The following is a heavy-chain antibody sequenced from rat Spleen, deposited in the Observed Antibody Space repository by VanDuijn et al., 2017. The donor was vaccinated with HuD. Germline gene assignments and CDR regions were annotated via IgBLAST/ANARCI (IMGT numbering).Heavy chain of an antibody. CDR3: AKEMGPGY. CDR2: ITSGGSNT. J-gene: IGHJ2*01. V-gene: IGHV5-25*01. D-gene: IGHD1-12*02. Sequence: EVQLVESGGGLVQPGRSLKLSCAASGFTFSSFAMAWVRQAPKKGLEWVATITSGGSNTYYPDSVKGRFTISRDNAKSTLYLQMDSLRSEDTATYYCAKEMGPGYWGQGVMVTVSS. CDR1: GFTFSSFA.